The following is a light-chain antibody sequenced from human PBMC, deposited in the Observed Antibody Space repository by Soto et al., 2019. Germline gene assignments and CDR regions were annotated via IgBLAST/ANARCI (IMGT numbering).Light chain of an antibody. Sequence: IVLTQSPATLSLSPGEGATLSCRASQNVSDKFLAWYQQIPGQAPRLLIFGSYSRPTGIPDRFSGSGSGTDFTLTISRLEPEDFAVYYCQHYGASPPFTFGQGTRVDI. CDR2: GSY. CDR3: QHYGASPPFT. CDR1: QNVSDKF. V-gene: IGKV3-20*01. J-gene: IGKJ2*01.